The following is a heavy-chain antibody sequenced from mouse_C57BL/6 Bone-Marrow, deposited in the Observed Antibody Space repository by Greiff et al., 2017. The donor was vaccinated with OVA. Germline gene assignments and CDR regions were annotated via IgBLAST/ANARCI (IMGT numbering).Heavy chain of an antibody. CDR3: AREGDDGGP. CDR1: GYTFTSYW. V-gene: IGHV1-59*01. D-gene: IGHD2-3*01. CDR2: IDPSDSYT. J-gene: IGHJ2*01. Sequence: VQLQQPGAELVRPGTSVKLSCKASGYTFTSYWMHWVKQRPGQGLEWIGVIDPSDSYTNYNQKFKGKATLTVDTSSSTAYMQLSSLTSEDSAVYYCAREGDDGGPWGQGTTLTVSS.